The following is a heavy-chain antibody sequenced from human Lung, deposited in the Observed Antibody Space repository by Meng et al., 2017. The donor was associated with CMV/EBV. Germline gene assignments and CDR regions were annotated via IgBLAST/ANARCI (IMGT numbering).Heavy chain of an antibody. V-gene: IGHV4-34*01. D-gene: IGHD6-6*01. J-gene: IGHJ4*02. Sequence: SETXSLXCGIYGGSLSGYYWSWIRQTPGKGLEWIGEIRHSGDITNYNPSLKSRVTISIDTSKKQFSLKLSAVTAADTAVYYCARQYSSSYYYDYWGQGTLVTVSS. CDR2: IRHSGDIT. CDR1: GGSLSGYY. CDR3: ARQYSSSYYYDY.